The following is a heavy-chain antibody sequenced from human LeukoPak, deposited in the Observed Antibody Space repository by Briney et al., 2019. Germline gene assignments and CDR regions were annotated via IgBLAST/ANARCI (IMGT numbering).Heavy chain of an antibody. J-gene: IGHJ4*02. V-gene: IGHV1-2*02. CDR2: INANTGVT. Sequence: ASMKVSCKTSGFTFTGHYMHWLRQAPGQGLEWMGWINANTGVTHYAVKFQGRVTITRDTSISTVYMDLSSLQSDDTAVYYCARVHSWGPVYWGQGTLVLVSS. CDR3: ARVHSWGPVY. CDR1: GFTFTGHY. D-gene: IGHD2-15*01.